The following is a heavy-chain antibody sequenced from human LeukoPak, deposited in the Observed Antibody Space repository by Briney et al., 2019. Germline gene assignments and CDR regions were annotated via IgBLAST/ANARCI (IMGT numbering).Heavy chain of an antibody. D-gene: IGHD6-19*01. V-gene: IGHV4-59*01. J-gene: IGHJ4*02. CDR2: IYYSGST. Sequence: SETLSLTCTVSVGSISSFYWSWIRQPPGKGLEWIGYIYYSGSTNYNPSLKSRVTISVDTSKNPFSLTLSSVTAADTAVYYCARGLEAFDYWGQGTLVTVSS. CDR1: VGSISSFY. CDR3: ARGLEAFDY.